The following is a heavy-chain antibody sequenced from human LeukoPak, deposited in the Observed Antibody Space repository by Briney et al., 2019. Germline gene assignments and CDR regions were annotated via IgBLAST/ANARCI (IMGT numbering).Heavy chain of an antibody. Sequence: ASVKVSCKASGYTFTSYYMHWVRQAPGQGLEWMGIINPSGGSTSYAQKFQGRVTVTRDTSTSTGYMELSSLRSGDTALYFCARGGSEQLAPPFDSWGQGTLVTVSS. V-gene: IGHV1-46*01. D-gene: IGHD6-13*01. CDR2: INPSGGST. CDR1: GYTFTSYY. CDR3: ARGGSEQLAPPFDS. J-gene: IGHJ4*02.